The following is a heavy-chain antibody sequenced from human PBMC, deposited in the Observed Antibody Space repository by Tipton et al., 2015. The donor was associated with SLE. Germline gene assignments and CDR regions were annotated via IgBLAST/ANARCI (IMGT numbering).Heavy chain of an antibody. CDR2: ISGGGDST. Sequence: GSLRLSCAASGFMFSSYAMRWVRQAPGKGLEWVSVISGGGDSTYYADSVKGRFTISRDNSKNTLYLQMNSLTVEDTAVYYCARAKDMLTGYSSMDVWGQGTMVTVSS. V-gene: IGHV3-23*01. CDR3: ARAKDMLTGYSSMDV. D-gene: IGHD3-9*01. J-gene: IGHJ6*02. CDR1: GFMFSSYA.